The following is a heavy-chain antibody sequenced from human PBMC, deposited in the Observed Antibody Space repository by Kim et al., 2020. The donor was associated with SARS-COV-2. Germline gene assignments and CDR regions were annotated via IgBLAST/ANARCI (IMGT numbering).Heavy chain of an antibody. CDR2: IKSKTDGGTT. J-gene: IGHJ4*02. V-gene: IGHV3-15*01. CDR1: GFTFSNAW. CDR3: TTDHRDFVWYSSSSAPGWN. D-gene: IGHD6-6*01. Sequence: GGSLRLSCAASGFTFSNAWMSWVRQAPGKGLEWVGRIKSKTDGGTTDYAAPVKGRFTISRDDSKNTLYLQMNSLKTEDTAVYYCTTDHRDFVWYSSSSAPGWNWGQGTLVTVSS.